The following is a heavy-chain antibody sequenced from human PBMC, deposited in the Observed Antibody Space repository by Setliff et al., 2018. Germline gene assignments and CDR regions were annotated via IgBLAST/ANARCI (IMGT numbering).Heavy chain of an antibody. V-gene: IGHV4-59*01. J-gene: IGHJ3*02. CDR3: ARQDGRITMIVVVMQAFDI. Sequence: KTSETLSLTCAVYGGSFSGYYWSWIRQPPGKGLEWIGSIYYSGSTNYNPSLKSRVTISVDTSKNQFSLKLSSVTAADTAVYYCARQDGRITMIVVVMQAFDIWGQGTMVTVSS. D-gene: IGHD3-22*01. CDR2: IYYSGST. CDR1: GGSFSGYY.